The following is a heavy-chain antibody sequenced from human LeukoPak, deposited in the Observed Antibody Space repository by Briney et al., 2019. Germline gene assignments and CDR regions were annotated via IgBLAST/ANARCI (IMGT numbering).Heavy chain of an antibody. V-gene: IGHV3-48*03. CDR3: ARDTSEKPRGYFDY. CDR1: GFTFSSYE. Sequence: PGGSLRLSCAASGFTFSSYEMNWVRQAPGKGLERVSYIGNSGSPIYYADSVKGRFTISRDNAKNSLYLQMNSLRAEDTAVYYCARDTSEKPRGYFDYWGQGTLVTVSS. J-gene: IGHJ4*02. D-gene: IGHD1-26*01. CDR2: IGNSGSPI.